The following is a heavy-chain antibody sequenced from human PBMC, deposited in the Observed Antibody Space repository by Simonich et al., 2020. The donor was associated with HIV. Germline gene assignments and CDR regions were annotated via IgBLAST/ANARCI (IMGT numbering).Heavy chain of an antibody. V-gene: IGHV1-2*02. CDR3: AREGSSGWSN. CDR2: INPNSGGT. Sequence: VQLVQSGAEVKKPGASVKVSCEASGYTFTGNYMHWVRQSPGQGLEWMGWINPNSGGTNYAKKFQGRVTMTRDTSISTAYMELSRLRYDDTAVYYCAREGSSGWSNWGQGTLVTVSS. J-gene: IGHJ4*02. D-gene: IGHD6-19*01. CDR1: GYTFTGNY.